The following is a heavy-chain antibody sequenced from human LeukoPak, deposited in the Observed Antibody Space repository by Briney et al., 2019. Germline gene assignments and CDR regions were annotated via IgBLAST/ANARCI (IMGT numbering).Heavy chain of an antibody. V-gene: IGHV3-21*04. D-gene: IGHD1-1*01. CDR2: ITNTGSHT. CDR3: AKGVSPWNAFDI. Sequence: GRSLRLSCAASEFMFSYYAMNWVRQAPGKGLEWVSSITNTGSHTFFADSVKGRFTISRDNAKNSLYLQMNSLRAEDTALYYCAKGVSPWNAFDIWGQGTMVTVSS. J-gene: IGHJ3*02. CDR1: EFMFSYYA.